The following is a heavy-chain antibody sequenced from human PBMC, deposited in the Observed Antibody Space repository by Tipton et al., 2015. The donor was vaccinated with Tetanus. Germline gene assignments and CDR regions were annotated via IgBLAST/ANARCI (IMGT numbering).Heavy chain of an antibody. D-gene: IGHD5-18*01. CDR1: GGSISSSSYY. V-gene: IGHV4-39*01. J-gene: IGHJ4*02. CDR2: IYYSGST. Sequence: TLSLTCTVSGGSISSSSYYWGWIRQPPGKGLEWIGSIYYSGSTYYNPSLKSRVTISVDTSKNQFSLKLSSVTAADTAVYYCATRGYSYGLNYWGQGTLVTVSS. CDR3: ATRGYSYGLNY.